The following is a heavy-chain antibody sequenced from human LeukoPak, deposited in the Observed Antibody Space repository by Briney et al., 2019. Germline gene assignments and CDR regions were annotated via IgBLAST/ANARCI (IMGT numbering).Heavy chain of an antibody. CDR3: AANGYYTIEY. CDR1: GYSISSGYY. D-gene: IGHD1-26*01. J-gene: IGHJ4*02. Sequence: SETLSLTCSVSGYSISSGYYWGWIRQPPGKGLEWIGSIDHSGSTYYNPSLKSRVTISVDKSKNQFSLNFNSMSAADSAVYYCAANGYYTIEYWGQGTLVTVSS. V-gene: IGHV4-38-2*02. CDR2: IDHSGST.